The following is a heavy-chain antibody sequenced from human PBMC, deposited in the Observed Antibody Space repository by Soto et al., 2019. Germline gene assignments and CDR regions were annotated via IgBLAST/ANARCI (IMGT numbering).Heavy chain of an antibody. J-gene: IGHJ5*02. Sequence: EVQLLESGGGLVQPGGSLRLSCAASGFTFSSYAMSWVRQAPGKGLEWVSAISGSGGSTYYADSVKGRFTISRDNSKNTLYLQMHRLRAEDTAVYYCAKKPLAVAGPNLFDPWGQGPLVTVSS. CDR2: ISGSGGST. CDR3: AKKPLAVAGPNLFDP. V-gene: IGHV3-23*01. CDR1: GFTFSSYA. D-gene: IGHD6-19*01.